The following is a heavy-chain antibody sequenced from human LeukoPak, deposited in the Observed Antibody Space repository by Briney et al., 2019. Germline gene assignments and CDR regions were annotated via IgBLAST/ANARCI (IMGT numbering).Heavy chain of an antibody. V-gene: IGHV4-59*08. D-gene: IGHD6-19*01. CDR1: GGSISSYY. J-gene: IGHJ4*02. Sequence: SETLSLTRIVSGGSISSYYWTWIRQPPGKGLEWIGYIYYNGSTNYNPSLKSRVTISVDTSKNQFSLKLNSVTAADTAVYYCARQSRGIAVAGLDYWGQGILVTVSS. CDR3: ARQSRGIAVAGLDY. CDR2: IYYNGST.